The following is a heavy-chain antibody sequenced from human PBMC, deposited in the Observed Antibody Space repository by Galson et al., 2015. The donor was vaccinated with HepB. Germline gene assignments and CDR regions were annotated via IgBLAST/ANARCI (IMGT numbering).Heavy chain of an antibody. J-gene: IGHJ6*02. D-gene: IGHD1-20*01. Sequence: SLRLSCAASGFTVSSNYMSWVRQAPGKGLEWVSLIYTGGRTYYADSVKGRFTISRDNSKNTLYLQMNSLRAEDTAVYYRARGRGYNWNDVFQYYYYYGMDVWGQGTTITVSS. V-gene: IGHV3-53*01. CDR1: GFTVSSNY. CDR3: ARGRGYNWNDVFQYYYYYGMDV. CDR2: IYTGGRT.